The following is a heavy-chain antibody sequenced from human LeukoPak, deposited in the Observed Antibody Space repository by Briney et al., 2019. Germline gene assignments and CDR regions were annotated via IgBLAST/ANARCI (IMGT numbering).Heavy chain of an antibody. Sequence: GGSLRLSCAASGFTFSSYAMSWVRQAPGKGLEWVSATSGSGGSTYYADSVKGRFTISRDNSKNTLYLQMNGLRAEDTAVYYCAKSVLEWLLNWFDPWGQGTLVTVSS. D-gene: IGHD3-3*01. CDR2: TSGSGGST. CDR3: AKSVLEWLLNWFDP. CDR1: GFTFSSYA. J-gene: IGHJ5*02. V-gene: IGHV3-23*01.